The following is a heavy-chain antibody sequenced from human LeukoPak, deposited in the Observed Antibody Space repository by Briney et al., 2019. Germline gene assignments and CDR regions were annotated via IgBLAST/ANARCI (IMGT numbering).Heavy chain of an antibody. CDR3: ARDLAFGEMVTNRGAFDI. D-gene: IGHD5-24*01. V-gene: IGHV1-2*02. Sequence: GASVKVSCKASGYTFTDYYMHWVRQAPGQGLEWMGLINPKSGGTNYAQKFQGRVTMTRDTSISTAYMELSRLRSDDTAVFYCARDLAFGEMVTNRGAFDIWGQGTMVTVSS. CDR2: INPKSGGT. J-gene: IGHJ3*02. CDR1: GYTFTDYY.